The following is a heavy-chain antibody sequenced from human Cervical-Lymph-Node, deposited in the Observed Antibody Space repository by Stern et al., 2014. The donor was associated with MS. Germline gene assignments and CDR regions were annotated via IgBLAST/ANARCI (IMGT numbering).Heavy chain of an antibody. Sequence: QVQLQESGPGLAKPSQTLSLTCTVSGGSISSGTYYWTWIRQPAGKGLEWIGRIDTSGSTNYNPSLNSRVTISVDTSKNQFPPKLSLGTAPGPAVYFRSTSSKGGHHRYRGQGTLVSVSS. D-gene: IGHD1-14*01. CDR3: STSSKGGHHRY. V-gene: IGHV4-61*02. J-gene: IGHJ4*02. CDR2: IDTSGST. CDR1: GGSISSGTYY.